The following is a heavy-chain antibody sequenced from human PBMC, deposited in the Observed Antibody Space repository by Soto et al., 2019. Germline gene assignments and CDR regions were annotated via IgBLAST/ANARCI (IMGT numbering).Heavy chain of an antibody. V-gene: IGHV4-59*08. J-gene: IGHJ6*03. CDR1: GGSISSYY. Sequence: SEILSLTCTVSGGSISSYYWSWIRQPPGKGLEWIGYIYYSGSTNYNPSLKSRVTISVDTSKNQFSLKLSSVTAADTAVYYCARRTPGYSGYENYYYYYMDVWGKGTTVTVSS. D-gene: IGHD5-12*01. CDR3: ARRTPGYSGYENYYYYYMDV. CDR2: IYYSGST.